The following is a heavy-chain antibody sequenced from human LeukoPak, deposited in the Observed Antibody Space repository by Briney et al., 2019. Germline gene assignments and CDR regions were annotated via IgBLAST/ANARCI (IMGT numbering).Heavy chain of an antibody. V-gene: IGHV3-30-3*02. CDR3: VKITSVTGGDC. J-gene: IGHJ4*02. CDR2: ISHDGSTK. Sequence: GGSLRLSCAVSTFTFSGHAMHWVRQAPGKGLEWVALISHDGSTKYQADSVKGRFTISRDNSKNTLYLQMSSLRAEDTAVYYCVKITSVTGGDCWGQGTRLTVSS. D-gene: IGHD1-14*01. CDR1: TFTFSGHA.